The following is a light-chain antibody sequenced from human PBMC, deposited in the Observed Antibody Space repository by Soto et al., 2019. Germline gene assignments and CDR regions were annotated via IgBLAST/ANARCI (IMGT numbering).Light chain of an antibody. CDR1: SSDVGGYKY. CDR3: GSYTSSSTVV. Sequence: QSALTQPASVSGSPGQSITISCTGTSSDVGGYKYVSWYQQHPGKAPKLIIYEVSHRPSGVSNRFSGSKSDNTASLTISGLQAEDEADYYCGSYTSSSTVVFGGGTKLTVL. J-gene: IGLJ2*01. V-gene: IGLV2-14*01. CDR2: EVS.